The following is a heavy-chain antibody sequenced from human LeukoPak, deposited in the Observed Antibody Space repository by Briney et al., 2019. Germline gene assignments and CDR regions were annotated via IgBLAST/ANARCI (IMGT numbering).Heavy chain of an antibody. CDR2: ISYDGSNK. CDR3: ARGTYYFDY. CDR1: GFTFSSYA. Sequence: HPGGSLRLSCAASGFTFSSYAMHWVRQAPGKGLEWVAVISYDGSNKYYADSVKGRFTVSRDNSKNTLYLQMNSLRAEDTAVYCCARGTYYFDYWGQGTLVTVSS. V-gene: IGHV3-30-3*01. J-gene: IGHJ4*02.